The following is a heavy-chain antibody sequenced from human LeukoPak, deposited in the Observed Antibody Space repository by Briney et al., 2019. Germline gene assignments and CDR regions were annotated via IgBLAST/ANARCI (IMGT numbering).Heavy chain of an antibody. CDR1: GGSISSDNYS. Sequence: SETLSLTCTVSGGSISSDNYSWSWIRQPAGKGLEWIGRIYTSGSNNYNPSLKSRVTMSVDTSKNQFSLKLSSVTAADTAMYYCAREVADYGGYYYYHYMDVWGKGTTVTISS. V-gene: IGHV4-61*02. J-gene: IGHJ6*03. CDR2: IYTSGSN. CDR3: AREVADYGGYYYYHYMDV. D-gene: IGHD4-23*01.